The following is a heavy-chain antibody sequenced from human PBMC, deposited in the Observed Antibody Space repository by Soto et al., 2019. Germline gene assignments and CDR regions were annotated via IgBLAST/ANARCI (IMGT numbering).Heavy chain of an antibody. D-gene: IGHD4-4*01. J-gene: IGHJ3*02. CDR1: GFTFTSSA. CDR2: IVVGSGNT. Sequence: ASVKVSCKASGFTFTSSAVQWVRQARGQRLEWIGWIVVGSGNTNYAQKFQERVTITRDMSTSTAYMELSSLRSEDTAVYYCAAGRDGYSRDAFDIWGQGTMVTV. V-gene: IGHV1-58*01. CDR3: AAGRDGYSRDAFDI.